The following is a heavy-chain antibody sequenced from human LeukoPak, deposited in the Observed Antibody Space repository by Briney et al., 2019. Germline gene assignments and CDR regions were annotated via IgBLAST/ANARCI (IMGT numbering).Heavy chain of an antibody. CDR1: GGSISTSSYY. D-gene: IGHD3-22*01. CDR3: ARGGYYYDSSGYYYFDY. Sequence: SETLSLTCTVSGGSISTSSYYWGWVRQPPGKGLEWIGNIFYSGSTYYSPSLKSRVTISLDTSRNQFSLKLNSVTAADTAVYYCARGGYYYDSSGYYYFDYWGQGTLVTVSS. J-gene: IGHJ4*02. CDR2: IFYSGST. V-gene: IGHV4-39*07.